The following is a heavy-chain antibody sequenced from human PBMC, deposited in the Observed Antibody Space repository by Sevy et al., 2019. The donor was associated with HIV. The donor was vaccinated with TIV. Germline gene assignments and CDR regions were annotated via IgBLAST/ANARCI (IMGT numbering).Heavy chain of an antibody. J-gene: IGHJ4*02. CDR2: ISYDGSNK. CDR1: GFTFSSYG. V-gene: IGHV3-30*18. D-gene: IGHD1-26*01. CDR3: AKLGIVGATKAHYFDY. Sequence: GGSLRLSCAASGFTFSSYGMHWVRQAPRKGLEWVAVISYDGSNKYYADSVKGRFTISRDNSKNTLYLQMNSLRAEDTAVYYCAKLGIVGATKAHYFDYWGQGTLVTVSS.